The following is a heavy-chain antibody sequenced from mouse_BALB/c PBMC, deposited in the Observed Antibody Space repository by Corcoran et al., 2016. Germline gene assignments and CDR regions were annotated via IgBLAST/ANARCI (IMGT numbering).Heavy chain of an antibody. D-gene: IGHD4-1*01. CDR1: GYSFTSYY. J-gene: IGHJ4*01. Sequence: EIQLQQSGPELMKPGASVKISCKASGYSFTSYYMHWVKQSHGKSLEWIGYIDPFNGGTSYNQKFKGKATLTVDKSSSTAYMHLSSLTSEDSAVYYCAITGTLGYYAMDYWGQGTSVTVSS. CDR2: IDPFNGGT. V-gene: IGHV1S135*01. CDR3: AITGTLGYYAMDY.